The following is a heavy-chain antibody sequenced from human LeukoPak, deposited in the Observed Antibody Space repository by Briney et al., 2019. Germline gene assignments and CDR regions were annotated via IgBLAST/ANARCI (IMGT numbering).Heavy chain of an antibody. CDR3: ASNPSSGSYYMYYFDY. D-gene: IGHD3-10*01. CDR2: ISSSGSSI. V-gene: IGHV3-48*03. J-gene: IGHJ4*02. Sequence: GGSLRLSCAASGFTFSSSQMNWVRQAPGKGLEWVSHISSSGSSIYYADSVKGPFTISRDNAKNSLYLQMNSLRAEDTAVYYCASNPSSGSYYMYYFDYWGQGTLVTVSS. CDR1: GFTFSSSQ.